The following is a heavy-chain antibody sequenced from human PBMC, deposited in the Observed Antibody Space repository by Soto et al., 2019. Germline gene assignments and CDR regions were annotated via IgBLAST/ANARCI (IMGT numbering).Heavy chain of an antibody. J-gene: IGHJ4*02. CDR2: IYSGGST. Sequence: GGSLRLSCAASGFTVSSNYMSWVRQAPGKGLEWVSVIYSGGSTYYADSVKGRFTISRDNSKNTLYLQMNSLRAEDTAVYDCARVVRGGYVDYWGQGTLVTVSS. CDR1: GFTVSSNY. V-gene: IGHV3-53*01. CDR3: ARVVRGGYVDY. D-gene: IGHD2-15*01.